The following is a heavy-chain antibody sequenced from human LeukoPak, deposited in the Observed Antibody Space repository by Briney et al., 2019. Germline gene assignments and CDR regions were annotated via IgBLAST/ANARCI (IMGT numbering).Heavy chain of an antibody. Sequence: GASVKVSCKASGGTFSSYAISWVRQAPGQGLEWMGRIIPIFGTANYAQKFQGRVTITADESTSTAYMELSSLRSEDTAVYYCAINPHYGSGSYYNSHFDYWGQGTLVTVSS. D-gene: IGHD3-10*01. J-gene: IGHJ4*02. CDR3: AINPHYGSGSYYNSHFDY. CDR1: GGTFSSYA. V-gene: IGHV1-69*13. CDR2: IIPIFGTA.